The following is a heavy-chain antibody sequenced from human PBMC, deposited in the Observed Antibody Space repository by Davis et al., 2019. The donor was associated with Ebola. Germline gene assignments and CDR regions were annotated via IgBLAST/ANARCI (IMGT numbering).Heavy chain of an antibody. J-gene: IGHJ4*02. CDR2: ISVTGADI. V-gene: IGHV3-23*01. CDR3: AEGGTNNFLGAN. Sequence: PGGSLRLSCAASGFTFSNYAMSWVRQGPGGGLEWVAGISVTGADIKYADSVRGRFSISRDDSKNTLYLQMDSLRAEDTAVFYCAEGGTNNFLGANWGQGTLITVSS. D-gene: IGHD2-8*01. CDR1: GFTFSNYA.